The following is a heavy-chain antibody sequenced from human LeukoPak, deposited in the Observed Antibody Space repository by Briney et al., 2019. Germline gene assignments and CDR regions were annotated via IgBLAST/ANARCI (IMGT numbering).Heavy chain of an antibody. CDR2: ISYDGSNK. CDR3: ARDTGLN. CDR1: GFTFSSYA. V-gene: IGHV3-30*04. Sequence: GGSLRLSCAASGFTFSSYAMNWVRQAPGKGLEWVAVISYDGSNKYYADTVKGRFTISRDNSKNTLYLQMISLRAEDTAVYYCARDTGLNWGQGTLVTVSS. J-gene: IGHJ4*02. D-gene: IGHD3-16*01.